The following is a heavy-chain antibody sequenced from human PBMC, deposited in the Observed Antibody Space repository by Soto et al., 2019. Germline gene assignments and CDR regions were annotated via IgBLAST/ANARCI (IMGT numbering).Heavy chain of an antibody. Sequence: QVHLVQSGAEVKKSGASVKVSCKGSGYDFTTYGITWVRQAPGQGLEWMAWISAHNGNTDYAQKLQGRVTVTRDTSTRTAYMELRSLRSDDTAVYYCARGRYGDYWGQGALVTVPS. CDR1: GYDFTTYG. CDR3: ARGRYGDY. V-gene: IGHV1-18*01. CDR2: ISAHNGNT. J-gene: IGHJ4*02. D-gene: IGHD1-1*01.